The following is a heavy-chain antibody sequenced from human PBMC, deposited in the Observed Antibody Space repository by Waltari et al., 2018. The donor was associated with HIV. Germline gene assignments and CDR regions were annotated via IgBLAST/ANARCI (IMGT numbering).Heavy chain of an antibody. CDR1: GFTFARYT. CDR3: VRDDPGYEPIDY. J-gene: IGHJ4*02. CDR2: INRDNRES. D-gene: IGHD2-2*01. V-gene: IGHV3-21*02. Sequence: VRLMESGGGLVEPGGSLPIPCAASGFTFARYTMNWIRQIPGKGRELLASINRDNRESYYIDSIKGRFTISRDNAANSVFLHMDRLRVDDTAQYFCVRDDPGYEPIDYWGRGTRVTVSS.